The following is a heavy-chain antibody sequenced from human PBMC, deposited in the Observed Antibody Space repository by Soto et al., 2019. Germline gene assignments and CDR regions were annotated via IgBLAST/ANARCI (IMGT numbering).Heavy chain of an antibody. Sequence: PSETLSLTCTVSGGSVSSGSYYWSWIRQPPGKGLEWIGYIYYSGSTNYNTSLKSRVTISVDTSKNQFSLKLSSVTAADTAVYYCARGRSQFFQMGSGYYPDYWGQGTLVTVSS. J-gene: IGHJ4*02. CDR3: ARGRSQFFQMGSGYYPDY. D-gene: IGHD3-22*01. CDR2: IYYSGST. V-gene: IGHV4-61*01. CDR1: GGSVSSGSYY.